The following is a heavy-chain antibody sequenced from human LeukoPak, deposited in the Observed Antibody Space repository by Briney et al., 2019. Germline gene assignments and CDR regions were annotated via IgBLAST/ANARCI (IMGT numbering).Heavy chain of an antibody. Sequence: GGSLRLSPAASGFTVFSNYLSWVRQAPGKGLEWVSVIYSGGSTYYADSVKGRFTISRDNSKNTLYLQMNSLRAEDTAVYYCARDRSGYVHKWGHANLVTVSS. CDR3: ARDRSGYVHK. CDR1: GFTVFSNY. J-gene: IGHJ1*01. V-gene: IGHV3-66*01. CDR2: IYSGGST. D-gene: IGHD5-12*01.